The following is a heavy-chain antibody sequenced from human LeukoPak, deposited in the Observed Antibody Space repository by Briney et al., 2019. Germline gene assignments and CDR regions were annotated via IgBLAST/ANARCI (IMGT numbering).Heavy chain of an antibody. CDR3: AKNVLPAAMKGYYYYYYMDV. Sequence: GGSLRLSCAASGFTFSSYGMHWVRQAPGKGLECVAFRRYDGSNKYYADSVKGRFTISRDNSKNTLYLQMNSLRAEDTAVYYCAKNVLPAAMKGYYYYYYMDVWGKGTTVTVSS. D-gene: IGHD2-2*01. J-gene: IGHJ6*03. V-gene: IGHV3-30*02. CDR1: GFTFSSYG. CDR2: RRYDGSNK.